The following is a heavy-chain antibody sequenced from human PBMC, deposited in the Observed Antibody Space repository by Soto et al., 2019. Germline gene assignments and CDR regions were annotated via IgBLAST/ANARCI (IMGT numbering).Heavy chain of an antibody. CDR2: IYHSGST. CDR3: ARESPSSRPKTYMDV. CDR1: GGSISSSNW. D-gene: IGHD6-6*01. J-gene: IGHJ6*03. Sequence: PSETLSLTCAVSGGSISSSNWWSCVRQPPGKGLEWIGEIYHSGSTNYNPSLKSRVTISVDKSKNQFSLKLSSVTAADTAVYYCARESPSSRPKTYMDVWGQGTTVTVSS. V-gene: IGHV4-4*02.